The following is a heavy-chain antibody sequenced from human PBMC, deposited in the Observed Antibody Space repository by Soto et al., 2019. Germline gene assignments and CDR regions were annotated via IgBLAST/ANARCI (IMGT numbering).Heavy chain of an antibody. CDR2: MNPNSGNT. Sequence: QVQLVQSGAEVKKPGASVKVSCKASGYTFTSYDINWVRQATGQGLEWMGWMNPNSGNTGYAQKFQGRVTMTRNTSISTAYMELSSLRSEDTAVYYCARGHYDVVRGVIITGGMDVWGQGTTVTVSS. D-gene: IGHD3-10*01. J-gene: IGHJ6*02. CDR1: GYTFTSYD. CDR3: ARGHYDVVRGVIITGGMDV. V-gene: IGHV1-8*01.